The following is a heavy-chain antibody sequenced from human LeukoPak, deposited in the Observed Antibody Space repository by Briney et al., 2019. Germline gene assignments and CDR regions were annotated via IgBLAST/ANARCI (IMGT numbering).Heavy chain of an antibody. V-gene: IGHV3-23*01. CDR3: AKLGFDSSGSHTLFDY. Sequence: GGSLRLSCAASGFTFSNFAMSWVRQAPGKGLEWVSVISGSGGYSYHADSVKGRFTISRDNSKNTLHLQMNSLRAEDTAVYYCAKLGFDSSGSHTLFDYWGQGTQVTVSS. J-gene: IGHJ4*02. CDR1: GFTFSNFA. CDR2: ISGSGGYS. D-gene: IGHD3-22*01.